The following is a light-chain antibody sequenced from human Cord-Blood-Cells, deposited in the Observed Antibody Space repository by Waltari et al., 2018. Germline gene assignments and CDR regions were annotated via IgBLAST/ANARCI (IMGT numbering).Light chain of an antibody. CDR2: WAS. CDR3: QQYYSTPFT. Sequence: DIVMTKSPDSLAVSLGERATINCKSSQSVLYNSNNKNYLAWYQQKPGQPPKLLIYWASTRESGVPDRFSGSGSGTDFTLTISSLQAEDVAVYYCQQYYSTPFTFGPGTKVDIK. CDR1: QSVLYNSNNKNY. V-gene: IGKV4-1*01. J-gene: IGKJ3*01.